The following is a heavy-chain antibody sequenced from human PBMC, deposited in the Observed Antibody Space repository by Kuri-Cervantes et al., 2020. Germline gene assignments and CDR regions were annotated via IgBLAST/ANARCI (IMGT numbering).Heavy chain of an antibody. Sequence: SETLSLTCTVSGDSVSSGSYYWSWIRQPPGKGLEWIGYIYYSGSTNYNPSLKSRVTISVDTSKNQFSLKLSSVTAADTAVYYCARSRYGWFDPWGQGTLVTVSS. D-gene: IGHD1-14*01. CDR1: GDSVSSGSYY. V-gene: IGHV4-61*01. J-gene: IGHJ5*02. CDR2: IYYSGST. CDR3: ARSRYGWFDP.